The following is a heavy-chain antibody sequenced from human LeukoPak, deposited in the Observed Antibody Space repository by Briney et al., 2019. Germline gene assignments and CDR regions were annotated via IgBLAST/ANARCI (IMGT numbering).Heavy chain of an antibody. CDR3: ATHGSAHYYMDV. J-gene: IGHJ6*03. Sequence: GGSLRLSCAASGFTVSSNYISWVRQAPGKGLEWVSVIYGGSSTYFADSVKGRFTISRDNSKNTLHLQMNSLRAEDTAVYYCATHGSAHYYMDVWGKGTTVTISS. CDR2: IYGGSST. D-gene: IGHD2-2*03. V-gene: IGHV3-66*01. CDR1: GFTVSSNY.